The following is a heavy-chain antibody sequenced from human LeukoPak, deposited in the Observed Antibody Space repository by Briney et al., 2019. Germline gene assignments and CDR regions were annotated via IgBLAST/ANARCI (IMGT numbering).Heavy chain of an antibody. Sequence: ASVKVSCKASGYTFTSYDINWVRQATGQGLEWMGWMNPNSGNTGYAQKFQGRVTMTRNTSISTAYMELSSLTAEDTAVYYCAKWATATFYYNSGSYNDYWGQGTLVTVSS. D-gene: IGHD3-10*01. J-gene: IGHJ4*02. V-gene: IGHV1-8*01. CDR3: AKWATATFYYNSGSYNDY. CDR1: GYTFTSYD. CDR2: MNPNSGNT.